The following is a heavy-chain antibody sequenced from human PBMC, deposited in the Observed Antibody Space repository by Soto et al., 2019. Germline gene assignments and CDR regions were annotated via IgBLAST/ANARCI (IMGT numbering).Heavy chain of an antibody. CDR3: ARGDSSIAARRGGLYYGMDV. D-gene: IGHD6-6*01. V-gene: IGHV3-21*01. Sequence: EASLRLSCAASGFTFSSYSMNLVRQTPGKGLEWVSSFSSSSSYIYYADSVKGRFTISRDNAKNSLYLQMNSLRAEDTAVYYCARGDSSIAARRGGLYYGMDVWGQGTTVTVSS. CDR1: GFTFSSYS. J-gene: IGHJ6*02. CDR2: FSSSSSYI.